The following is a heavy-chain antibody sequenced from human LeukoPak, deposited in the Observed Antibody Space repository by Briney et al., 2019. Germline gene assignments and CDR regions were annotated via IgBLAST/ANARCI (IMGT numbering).Heavy chain of an antibody. CDR2: INWNGGST. J-gene: IGHJ6*03. Sequence: GSLRLSCAASGFTFDDYGMSWVRQAPGKGLEWVSGINWNGGSTGYADSVKGRFTISRDNAKNSLYLQMNSLRAEDTALYYCARSTYYYYYMDVWGKGTTVTVSS. CDR1: GFTFDDYG. V-gene: IGHV3-20*04. CDR3: ARSTYYYYYMDV.